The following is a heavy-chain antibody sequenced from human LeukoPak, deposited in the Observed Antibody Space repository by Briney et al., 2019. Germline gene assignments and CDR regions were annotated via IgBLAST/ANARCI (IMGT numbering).Heavy chain of an antibody. CDR2: INTNTGNP. CDR1: GYNFTTYT. CDR3: AKSTPPLRYFDWPKQPFDY. J-gene: IGHJ4*02. V-gene: IGHV7-4-1*02. D-gene: IGHD3-9*01. Sequence: APVKVSCKASGYNFTTYTMNWVRQAPGQGLEWMGWINTNTGNPTYAQGFTGRFVFSLDTSVSAAYLQISSLRAEDTAVYYCAKSTPPLRYFDWPKQPFDYWGQGTLVTVPS.